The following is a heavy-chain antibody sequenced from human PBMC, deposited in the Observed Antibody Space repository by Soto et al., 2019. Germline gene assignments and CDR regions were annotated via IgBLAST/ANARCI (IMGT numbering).Heavy chain of an antibody. CDR1: GFTFSSYG. J-gene: IGHJ4*02. D-gene: IGHD6-19*01. CDR2: ISGTGGNT. V-gene: IGHV3-23*01. CDR3: AKDHGSRGWGHYSFDY. Sequence: EVQLLESGGGLVQPGGSLRLSCAASGFTFSSYGMSWVRQRPGTGLEWVSAISGTGGNTYHADSVRGRFTVSRDNTKNAPYLQINSLRADDTAVYYCAKDHGSRGWGHYSFDYWGQGTLVTVCS.